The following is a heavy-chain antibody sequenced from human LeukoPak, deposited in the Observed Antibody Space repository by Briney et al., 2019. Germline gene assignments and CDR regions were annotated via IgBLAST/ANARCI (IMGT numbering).Heavy chain of an antibody. CDR3: ARVVSRLEGLGSNIAWPYYYYEVDV. J-gene: IGHJ6*02. CDR2: ISYDGRKK. D-gene: IGHD3-3*01. Sequence: GSLRLSCAASGFPFSSHMMHWVRQAPAKGLEWVAVISYDGRKKYYGDSVKGRFTISRDNSKNTLYLQMNSLRPEDTAVFYCARVVSRLEGLGSNIAWPYYYYEVDVWGQGTTVTVSS. V-gene: IGHV3-30*03. CDR1: GFPFSSHM.